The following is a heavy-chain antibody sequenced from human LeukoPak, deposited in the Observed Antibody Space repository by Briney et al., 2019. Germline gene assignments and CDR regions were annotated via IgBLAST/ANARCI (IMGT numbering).Heavy chain of an antibody. CDR2: IHYSGST. CDR3: ARRVHSSSWSFYFDY. CDR1: GGSINSYY. D-gene: IGHD6-13*01. V-gene: IGHV4-59*01. J-gene: IGHJ4*01. Sequence: SETLSLTCTVSGGSINSYYWSWIRQPPGRGLEWIGSIHYSGSTSYNPSLRSRVTISVDKSKNQFFLKLSSVTATDTAVYYCARRVHSSSWSFYFDYWGHETLVTVSS.